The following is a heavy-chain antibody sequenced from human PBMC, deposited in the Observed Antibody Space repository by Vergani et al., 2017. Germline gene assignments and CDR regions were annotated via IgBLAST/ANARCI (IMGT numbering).Heavy chain of an antibody. Sequence: QVQLQQWGAGLLKPSETLSLTCAVYGGSFSGYYWSWIRQPPGKGLEWIGEINHSGSTNYNPSLKSRVTISVDTAKNQFSLKLSSVTAAETAVYFCARAYYYDSSGYDAFDIWGQGTMVTVSS. D-gene: IGHD3-22*01. V-gene: IGHV4-34*01. CDR2: INHSGST. CDR1: GGSFSGYY. J-gene: IGHJ3*02. CDR3: ARAYYYDSSGYDAFDI.